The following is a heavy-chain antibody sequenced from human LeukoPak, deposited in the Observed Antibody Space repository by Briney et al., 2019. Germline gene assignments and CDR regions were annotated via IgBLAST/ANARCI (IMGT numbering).Heavy chain of an antibody. CDR1: SDSIFTSNW. J-gene: IGHJ4*02. CDR3: ARSPTKRVPEDY. V-gene: IGHV4-4*02. Sequence: SETLSLTCTVSSDSIFTSNWWSWVRQPPGKGLEWIGQIFHSGSTSNSPSLKSRVTISMDKSKNQISLRLTSVTAADTAVYYCARSPTKRVPEDYWGQGTLVTVSS. CDR2: IFHSGST. D-gene: IGHD2-2*01.